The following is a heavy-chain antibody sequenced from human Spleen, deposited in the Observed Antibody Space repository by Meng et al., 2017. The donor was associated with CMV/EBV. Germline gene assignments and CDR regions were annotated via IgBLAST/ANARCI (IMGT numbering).Heavy chain of an antibody. CDR3: AREKSYYDGSGYRNWLDP. J-gene: IGHJ5*02. D-gene: IGHD3-22*01. CDR2: INSDGSST. CDR1: GFTFSSYW. V-gene: IGHV3-74*01. Sequence: GESLKISCVASGFTFSSYWMHWVRQAPGKGLVWVSRINSDGSSTSYADSVKGRFSFSRDNAKNTLFLQMNSLRAKDTAVYYCAREKSYYDGSGYRNWLDPWGQGTLVTVSS.